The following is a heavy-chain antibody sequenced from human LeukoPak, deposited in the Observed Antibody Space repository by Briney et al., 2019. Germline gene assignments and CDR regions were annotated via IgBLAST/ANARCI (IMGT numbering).Heavy chain of an antibody. J-gene: IGHJ4*02. V-gene: IGHV3-9*03. CDR2: ISWNSGAI. CDR3: AKEGGGGKFYFDY. Sequence: GGSLRLSCAASGFTFDDYAMHWVRQTPGKGLEWVSGISWNSGAIGYADSVKGRFTISRDNAKNSLYLQMNSLRPEYMALYYCAKEGGGGKFYFDYWGQGTLVTVSS. CDR1: GFTFDDYA. D-gene: IGHD3-16*01.